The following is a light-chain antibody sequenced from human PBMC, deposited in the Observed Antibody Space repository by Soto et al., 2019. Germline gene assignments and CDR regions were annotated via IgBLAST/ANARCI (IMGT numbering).Light chain of an antibody. CDR2: GAS. J-gene: IGKJ1*01. CDR1: QSVTTN. Sequence: EIVMTQSPATVSGSPLEIATLCFMATQSVTTNLAWYQQKPGQAPRLLIYGASTRATGIPARFSGSGSGTEFTLTISSLQSEDFAVYYCQQYNNWPRTFGQGTKVDIK. V-gene: IGKV3-15*01. CDR3: QQYNNWPRT.